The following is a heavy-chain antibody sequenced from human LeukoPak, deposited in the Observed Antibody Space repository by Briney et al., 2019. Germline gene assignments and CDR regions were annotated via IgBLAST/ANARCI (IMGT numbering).Heavy chain of an antibody. CDR1: GYSISSGYY. D-gene: IGHD3-9*01. Sequence: PSETLSLICAVSGYSISSGYYWGWIRQPPGKGLEWIGSIYHSGSTYYNPSLKSRVTISVDTSKNQFSLKLSSVTAADTAVYYCASDGTPRNEILTGYYGYRGQGTLVTVSS. CDR2: IYHSGST. V-gene: IGHV4-38-2*01. J-gene: IGHJ4*02. CDR3: ASDGTPRNEILTGYYGY.